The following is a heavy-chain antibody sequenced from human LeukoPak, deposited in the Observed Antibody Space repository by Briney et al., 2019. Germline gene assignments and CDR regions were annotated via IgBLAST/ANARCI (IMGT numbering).Heavy chain of an antibody. CDR1: GFTFSRYG. CDR3: AKDSSGYSDYSDY. D-gene: IGHD3-22*01. V-gene: IGHV3-23*01. CDR2: ISSGGGSL. Sequence: GGSLRLSCVVSGFTFSRYGMSWVGQAPGKGLEWVSVISSGGGSLYYADSVKGRFTISRDNSKNTLYLQMNSLRAEDTAVYYCAKDSSGYSDYSDYWGQGTLVTVSS. J-gene: IGHJ4*02.